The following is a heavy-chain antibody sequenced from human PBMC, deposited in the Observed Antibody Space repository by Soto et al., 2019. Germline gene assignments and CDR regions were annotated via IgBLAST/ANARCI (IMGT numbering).Heavy chain of an antibody. CDR1: GGTFSSYA. CDR3: AIIGYNNDLDV. J-gene: IGHJ6*02. Sequence: QVQLVQSGAEVKRPGSSVKVSCKASGGTFSSYAFSWVRQAPGQGLEWMGGIIPVFNSPSLAQNLHVRVTFTADKSTSTSYMELSALRFEDTAVYYCAIIGYNNDLDVCGQAITVIVSS. D-gene: IGHD1-20*01. CDR2: IIPVFNSP. V-gene: IGHV1-69*06.